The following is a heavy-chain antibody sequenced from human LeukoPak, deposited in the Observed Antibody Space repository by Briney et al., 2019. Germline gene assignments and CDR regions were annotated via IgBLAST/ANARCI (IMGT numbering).Heavy chain of an antibody. CDR2: IRSKVHGGTT. V-gene: IGHV3-49*03. CDR1: GSTFGDYA. D-gene: IGHD3-10*01. Sequence: GGSLRLSCTASGSTFGDYAMSWFRQAPGKGLEWVGFIRSKVHGGTTEYAASVKGRFTISRDDSKSIAYLQMNSLKTEDTAVYYCTRDSPYGSGTYRAYYFDYWGQGTLVTVSS. CDR3: TRDSPYGSGTYRAYYFDY. J-gene: IGHJ4*02.